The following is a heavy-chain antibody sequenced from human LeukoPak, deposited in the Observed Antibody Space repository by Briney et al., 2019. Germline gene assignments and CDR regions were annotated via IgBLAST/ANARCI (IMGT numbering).Heavy chain of an antibody. V-gene: IGHV4-59*01. Sequence: SETLSLTCTVSGGSISSYYWSWTRQPPGKGLEWIGYIYYSGSTNYNPSLKSRVTISVDTSKNQFSLKLSSVTAADTAVYYRARVLYSSYLDYWGQGTLVTVSS. CDR3: ARVLYSSYLDY. CDR1: GGSISSYY. CDR2: IYYSGST. D-gene: IGHD6-13*01. J-gene: IGHJ4*02.